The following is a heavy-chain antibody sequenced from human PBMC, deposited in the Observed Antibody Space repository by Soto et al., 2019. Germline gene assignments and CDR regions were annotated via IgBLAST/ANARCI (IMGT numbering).Heavy chain of an antibody. Sequence: ASVKVSCKASGFTFSNSAMQWVRQARGQRLEWIGWILVGSGNTKYAQTFQERVTITRDMSTSTAYMELSSLRSEDTAIYYCSRGYPPRDQLGHLLGAFWGQGTLVIVSS. CDR1: GFTFSNSA. V-gene: IGHV1-58*02. D-gene: IGHD2-15*01. CDR2: ILVGSGNT. CDR3: SRGYPPRDQLGHLLGAF. J-gene: IGHJ4*02.